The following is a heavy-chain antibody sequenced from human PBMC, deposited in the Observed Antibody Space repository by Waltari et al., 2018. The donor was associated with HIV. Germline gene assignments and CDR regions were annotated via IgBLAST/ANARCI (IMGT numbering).Heavy chain of an antibody. V-gene: IGHV3-30*18. CDR2: IWSDGNNE. J-gene: IGHJ3*02. Sequence: QVQLVESGGGVVQPGRSLRLSCAASGLTFSSYGMHWVRQAPGKGPEWVAIIWSDGNNEYYADSVKGRFTISRDNSKDTLYLQMNSLRAEDTAMYYCAKDNSVNYFTGDAFDIWGQGTMVIVSS. CDR1: GLTFSSYG. CDR3: AKDNSVNYFTGDAFDI. D-gene: IGHD1-26*01.